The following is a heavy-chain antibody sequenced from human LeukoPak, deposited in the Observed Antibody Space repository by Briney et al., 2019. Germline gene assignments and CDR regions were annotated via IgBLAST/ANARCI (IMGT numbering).Heavy chain of an antibody. V-gene: IGHV3-33*01. D-gene: IGHD6-19*01. CDR1: GFTFTTYG. J-gene: IGHJ4*02. CDR3: ARSAIAVFGNYFPY. CDR2: IWFDGSKK. Sequence: GTSLRLSCAASGFTFTTYGMHWLRQAPGKGLEWVAVIWFDGSKKYYADSVKGRFTVSRDNSQNTLYLLMNSLRAEDTAIYYCARSAIAVFGNYFPYWGQGTPVTVSS.